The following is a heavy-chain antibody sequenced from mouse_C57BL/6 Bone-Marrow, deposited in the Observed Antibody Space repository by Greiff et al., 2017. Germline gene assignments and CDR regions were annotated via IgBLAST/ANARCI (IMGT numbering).Heavy chain of an antibody. J-gene: IGHJ4*01. CDR3: TIYDGYYKAMDY. D-gene: IGHD2-3*01. CDR2: IDPEKGDT. Sequence: VQLQQSGAELVRPGASVKLSCTASGFNIKDDYMHWVKQRPERGLGGIGWIDPEKGDTASASEFQGKATITSDTPSNTAYLQLSSLTSEDTAVYYCTIYDGYYKAMDYGGQGTSVTVSS. V-gene: IGHV14-4*01. CDR1: GFNIKDDY.